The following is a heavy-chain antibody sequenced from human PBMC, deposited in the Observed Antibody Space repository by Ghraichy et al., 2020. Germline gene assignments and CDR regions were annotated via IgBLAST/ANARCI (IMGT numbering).Heavy chain of an antibody. CDR3: ARERTGTTDWFDP. J-gene: IGHJ5*02. Sequence: TLSLTCTVSGGSVSSYYWSWIRQPPGRGLEWLGYIHYTGRTNSNPSLKSRVTISVDTSRNQFSLKLTSVTAADTAVYYCARERTGTTDWFDPWGQGTLVTVSS. CDR1: GGSVSSYY. V-gene: IGHV4-59*02. D-gene: IGHD1-7*01. CDR2: IHYTGRT.